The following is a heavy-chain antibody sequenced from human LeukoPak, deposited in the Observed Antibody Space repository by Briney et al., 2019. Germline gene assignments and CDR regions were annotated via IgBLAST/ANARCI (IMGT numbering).Heavy chain of an antibody. J-gene: IGHJ5*02. CDR1: GGSISSYY. V-gene: IGHV4-59*01. CDR2: IYYSGST. Sequence: SETLSLTCTVSGGSISSYYWSWIRQPPGKGLEWIGYIYYSGSTNYNPSLKSRVTISVDTSKNQFSLKLSSVTAADTAVYYCARYGEAGITIFGVVKPIKKWFDPWGQGTLVTVSS. CDR3: ARYGEAGITIFGVVKPIKKWFDP. D-gene: IGHD3-3*01.